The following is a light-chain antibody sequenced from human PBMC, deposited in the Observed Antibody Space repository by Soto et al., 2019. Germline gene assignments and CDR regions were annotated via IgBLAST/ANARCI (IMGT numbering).Light chain of an antibody. CDR1: SGDVGSYNL. J-gene: IGLJ2*01. CDR2: EGT. Sequence: QSALTQPASVSGSPGQSITISCTGTSGDVGSYNLVSWYQQHPGKAPKLMIYEGTKRPSGVSNRFSGSKSGTTASLTISGLQAEDEADYYCCSYAGSSTFIFGGGTKLTVL. V-gene: IGLV2-23*03. CDR3: CSYAGSSTFI.